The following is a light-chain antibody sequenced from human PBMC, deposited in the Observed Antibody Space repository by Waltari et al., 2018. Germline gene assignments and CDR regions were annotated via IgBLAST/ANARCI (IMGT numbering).Light chain of an antibody. CDR3: QQYYSYPRT. V-gene: IGKV1-8*01. Sequence: IRMTQSPSPFSAPTGDSVNITCRGSQGISRYLAWYQQKPGKAPKLLIYAASTLQSGVPSRFSGSGSGTDFTLTISCLQSEDFATYYCQQYYSYPRTFGQGTKVEIK. CDR2: AAS. CDR1: QGISRY. J-gene: IGKJ1*01.